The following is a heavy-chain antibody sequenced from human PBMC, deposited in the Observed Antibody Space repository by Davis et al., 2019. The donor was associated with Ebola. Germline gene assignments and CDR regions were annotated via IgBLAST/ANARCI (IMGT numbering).Heavy chain of an antibody. CDR2: NPHNGSP. Sequence: SETLSLTCTVSGGSIRSYYWSWIRHPPGKGLEWIGYNPHNGSPTYSPSLKSRVTMSIDTSKKQFSLNLNSVTAADTAVYYCARDGRYAPFDYWGQGILVTVSS. D-gene: IGHD6-19*01. CDR1: GGSIRSYY. V-gene: IGHV4-59*01. CDR3: ARDGRYAPFDY. J-gene: IGHJ4*02.